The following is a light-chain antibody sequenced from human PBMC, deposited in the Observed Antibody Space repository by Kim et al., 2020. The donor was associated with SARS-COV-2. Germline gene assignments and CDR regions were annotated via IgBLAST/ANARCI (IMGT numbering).Light chain of an antibody. Sequence: DIQMTQSPSTLSASVGDRVTITCRASQSISSWLAWYQQKPGKAPKLQIYKASSLERGVPSRFSGSGSGTKFTLTVSSLQPDDFAIYYCQQYNSYPWTFGHGTKVEIK. CDR2: KAS. J-gene: IGKJ1*01. V-gene: IGKV1-5*03. CDR3: QQYNSYPWT. CDR1: QSISSW.